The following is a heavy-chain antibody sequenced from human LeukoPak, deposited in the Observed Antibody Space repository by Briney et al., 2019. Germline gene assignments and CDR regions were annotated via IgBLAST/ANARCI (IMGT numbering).Heavy chain of an antibody. V-gene: IGHV1-18*01. J-gene: IGHJ4*02. D-gene: IGHD4-23*01. CDR2: ISAYNGNT. Sequence: ASVKVSCKASGYTFTSYGISMVRQAPGQGLEWMGWISAYNGNTNYAQKLQGRVTMTTDTSTSTAYMEQRSLRSEDTAVYYCARVAIYGGNSDRSDYWGQGTLVTVSS. CDR3: ARVAIYGGNSDRSDY. CDR1: GYTFTSYG.